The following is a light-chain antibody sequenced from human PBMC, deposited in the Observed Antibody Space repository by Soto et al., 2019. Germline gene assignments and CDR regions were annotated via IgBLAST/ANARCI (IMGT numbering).Light chain of an antibody. Sequence: DIQMTQSPSTLSASVEDRVTITCRASQNLDSWLAWYQQKPGKPPKLLIYKTSILEFGVPSSFSGSGSGTLFTLTISSLQPDDFATYYCQQYHSFSTFGQGTKVEIK. V-gene: IGKV1-5*03. CDR2: KTS. CDR3: QQYHSFST. J-gene: IGKJ1*01. CDR1: QNLDSW.